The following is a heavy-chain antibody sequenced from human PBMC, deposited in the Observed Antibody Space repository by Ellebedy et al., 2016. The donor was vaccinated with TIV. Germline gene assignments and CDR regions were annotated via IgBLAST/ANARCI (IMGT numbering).Heavy chain of an antibody. Sequence: AASVKVSCKASGYTFTSYGISWVRQAPGQGLEWMGWISAYNGNTNYAQNFQGRVTMTTDTSTSTAYMELRSLRSDDTAVYYSARDGHLYCSGGSCYFQHWGQGTLVTVSS. CDR3: ARDGHLYCSGGSCYFQH. V-gene: IGHV1-18*01. CDR1: GYTFTSYG. CDR2: ISAYNGNT. J-gene: IGHJ1*01. D-gene: IGHD2-15*01.